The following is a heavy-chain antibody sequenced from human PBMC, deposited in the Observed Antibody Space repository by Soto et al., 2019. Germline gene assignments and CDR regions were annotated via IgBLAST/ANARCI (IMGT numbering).Heavy chain of an antibody. Sequence: GESLKISCKGSGYSFTKYWIAWVRQMPGKGLEWMGIIYPGDSDTRYNPSFQGHVTMSADKSISTAYLQWNSLKASDTAIYYCAKDKTVVSARILYYFNGMDVWGQGTTVTVSS. J-gene: IGHJ6*02. V-gene: IGHV5-51*01. CDR3: AKDKTVVSARILYYFNGMDV. D-gene: IGHD2-21*02. CDR2: IYPGDSDT. CDR1: GYSFTKYW.